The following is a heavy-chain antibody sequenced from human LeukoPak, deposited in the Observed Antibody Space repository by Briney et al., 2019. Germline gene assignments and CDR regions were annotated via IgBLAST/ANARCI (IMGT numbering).Heavy chain of an antibody. CDR2: VNPKTGGT. D-gene: IGHD3-3*01. J-gene: IGHJ3*01. Sequence: GASLNVSSTPFVYSFTVYHLHWVRQAPRQGLEWMGSVNPKTGGTNYARKCQGRVTMPRDTSIHTVNMELSRLTSHDTAVYYCARECSSKLEWLAYVTGDDAFDVWGQGTMISVS. CDR3: ARECSSKLEWLAYVTGDDAFDV. V-gene: IGHV1-2*02. CDR1: VYSFTVYH.